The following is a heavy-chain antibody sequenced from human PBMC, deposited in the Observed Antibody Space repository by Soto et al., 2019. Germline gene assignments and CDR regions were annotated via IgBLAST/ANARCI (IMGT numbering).Heavy chain of an antibody. Sequence: GGSLRLSCAASGFTFSSYAMSWVRQAPGKGLEWVSAISGSGGSTYYADSVKGRFTISRDNSKNTLYLQMNSLRAEDTAVYYCAKRYQLGYSYGNDAFDIWGQGTMVTVSS. CDR2: ISGSGGST. V-gene: IGHV3-23*01. D-gene: IGHD5-18*01. CDR3: AKRYQLGYSYGNDAFDI. CDR1: GFTFSSYA. J-gene: IGHJ3*02.